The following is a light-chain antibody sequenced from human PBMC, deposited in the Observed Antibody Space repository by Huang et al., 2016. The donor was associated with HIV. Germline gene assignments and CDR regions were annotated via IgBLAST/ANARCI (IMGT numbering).Light chain of an antibody. J-gene: IGKJ3*01. CDR2: DAS. V-gene: IGKV3-11*01. CDR3: QQRSNWPLFT. CDR1: QSVSSY. Sequence: EIVLTQSPATLSLSPGERATLSCRASQSVSSYLAWYQQKPGQAPRLLFYDASNRATGIPARVSGSGSGTDFTLTISSLEPEDFAVYYCQQRSNWPLFTFGPGTKVDIK.